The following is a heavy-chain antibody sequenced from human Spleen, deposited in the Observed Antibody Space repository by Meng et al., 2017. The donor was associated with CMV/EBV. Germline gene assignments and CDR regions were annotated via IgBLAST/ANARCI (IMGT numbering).Heavy chain of an antibody. CDR3: AKVWWRDYDILTSPWDY. J-gene: IGHJ4*02. V-gene: IGHV3-21*04. CDR2: ISRSSSHI. D-gene: IGHD3-9*01. CDR1: GFTFSGYS. Sequence: GGSLRLSCAASGFTFSGYSMNWVRQAPGKGLEWVSSISRSSSHIYYADSVKGRFTISRDNSKNTLYLQMNSLRAEDTAVYYCAKVWWRDYDILTSPWDYWGQGTLVTVSS.